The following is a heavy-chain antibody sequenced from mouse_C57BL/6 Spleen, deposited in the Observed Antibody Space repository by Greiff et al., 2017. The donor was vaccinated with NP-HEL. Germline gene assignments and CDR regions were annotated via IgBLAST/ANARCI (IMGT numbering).Heavy chain of an antibody. J-gene: IGHJ2*01. Sequence: QVQLQQPGAELVKPGASVKLSCKASGYTFTSYWLHWVKQRPGQGLEWIGMIHPNSGSTNYNEKFKSKATLTVDKSSSTAYMQLSSLTSEDAAVYYCARYGSSFDYWGQGTTLTVSS. D-gene: IGHD1-1*01. CDR2: IHPNSGST. CDR1: GYTFTSYW. V-gene: IGHV1-64*01. CDR3: ARYGSSFDY.